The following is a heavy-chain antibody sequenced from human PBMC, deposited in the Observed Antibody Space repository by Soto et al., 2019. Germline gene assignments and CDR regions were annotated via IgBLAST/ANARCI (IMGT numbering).Heavy chain of an antibody. CDR3: ASPGMATTPLLNGMDV. CDR1: GGTFSSYA. D-gene: IGHD5-12*01. CDR2: IIPIFGTA. J-gene: IGHJ6*02. Sequence: QVQLVQSGAEVKKPGSSVNVSCKASGGTFSSYAISWVRQAPGQGLEWMGGIIPIFGTANYAQKFQGRLRSTTDEPPSTAYMELGSLRSEDTAVYYCASPGMATTPLLNGMDVWGQGTTVTVSS. V-gene: IGHV1-69*05.